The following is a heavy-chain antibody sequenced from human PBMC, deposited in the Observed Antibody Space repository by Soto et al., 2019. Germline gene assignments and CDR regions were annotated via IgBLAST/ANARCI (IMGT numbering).Heavy chain of an antibody. CDR1: GYTFTRYD. Sequence: ASVKVSCKASGYTFTRYDINWVRQATGRGLEWMGWMNPNSGNTGYAQKFQGRVTMTRNTSISTAYMELSSLRSEDTAVYYCARGSRYCSGGSCYGHWFDPWGQGTLVTVSS. CDR2: MNPNSGNT. CDR3: ARGSRYCSGGSCYGHWFDP. V-gene: IGHV1-8*01. D-gene: IGHD2-15*01. J-gene: IGHJ5*02.